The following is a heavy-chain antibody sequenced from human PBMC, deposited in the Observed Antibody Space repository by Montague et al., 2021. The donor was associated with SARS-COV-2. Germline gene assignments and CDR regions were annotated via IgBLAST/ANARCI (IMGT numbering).Heavy chain of an antibody. Sequence: TLSLTCSVSGASISSANDYWTWIRQPAGKGLEWIGHISTSGCSSYNPSLKSRVTIILDTSKQQFSLELTSVTAADTAVYYCARDRRGMAMAGRAYYYYYMDVWGKGTTVTVSS. D-gene: IGHD6-19*01. J-gene: IGHJ6*03. V-gene: IGHV4-61*09. CDR2: ISTSGCS. CDR3: ARDRRGMAMAGRAYYYYYMDV. CDR1: GASISSANDY.